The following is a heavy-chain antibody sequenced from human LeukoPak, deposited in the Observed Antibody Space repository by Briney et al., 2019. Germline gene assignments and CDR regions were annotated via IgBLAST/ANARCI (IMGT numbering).Heavy chain of an antibody. CDR2: IHYSGST. CDR3: VRGYYDSSGYSNTFDI. Sequence: SETLSLTCTVSGVSISSSYWSWIRQPPGKGLEWIGYIHYSGSTNYTPTLKSRLTMSVDTSKNQFSLKLSSVTAADTAAYYCVRGYYDSSGYSNTFDIWGQGTMVTVSS. V-gene: IGHV4-59*01. J-gene: IGHJ3*02. CDR1: GVSISSSY. D-gene: IGHD3-22*01.